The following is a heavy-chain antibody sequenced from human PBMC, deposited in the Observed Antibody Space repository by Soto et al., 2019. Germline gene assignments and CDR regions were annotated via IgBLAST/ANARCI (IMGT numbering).Heavy chain of an antibody. J-gene: IGHJ5*02. Sequence: PGESLKISCQGSGYSFTNYWVGWVRQIPGRGLEWMGIIHPGDSDTRYSPFFQGQVTISADKSISTAYLQWSSLKASNTAMYYCARHNRYSSIWFIGWFGPSGQGTVVTDSS. CDR1: GYSFTNYW. CDR3: ARHNRYSSIWFIGWFGP. CDR2: IHPGDSDT. D-gene: IGHD6-13*01. V-gene: IGHV5-51*01.